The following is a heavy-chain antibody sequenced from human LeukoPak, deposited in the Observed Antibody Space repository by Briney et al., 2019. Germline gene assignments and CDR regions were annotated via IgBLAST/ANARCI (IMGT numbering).Heavy chain of an antibody. CDR2: NSCSGSST. Sequence: PGGSLRLLCAASGFTFSRYAMSWVRQAPGKGLEGVSDNSCSGSSTYYADSVKGRFTSSRDNSKNTLYLQMNSLRAEDTAVYYGAKSFHYYDSSGYYYAFDIWGQGTMVTVSS. D-gene: IGHD3-22*01. CDR3: AKSFHYYDSSGYYYAFDI. V-gene: IGHV3-23*01. CDR1: GFTFSRYA. J-gene: IGHJ3*02.